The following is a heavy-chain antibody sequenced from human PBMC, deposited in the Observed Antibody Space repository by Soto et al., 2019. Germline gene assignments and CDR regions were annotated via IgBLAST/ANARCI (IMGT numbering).Heavy chain of an antibody. CDR2: INSDGSST. Sequence: GGSLRLSCAVSGSTFSNDWMHWVRQAPGKGLVWVSHINSDGSSTNYADFVKGRFTIARDNAKNTVYLQMNSLRAEDTAVYYCARDRSYSLDVWGQGPTGTVSS. V-gene: IGHV3-74*01. J-gene: IGHJ6*02. CDR1: GSTFSNDW. CDR3: ARDRSYSLDV.